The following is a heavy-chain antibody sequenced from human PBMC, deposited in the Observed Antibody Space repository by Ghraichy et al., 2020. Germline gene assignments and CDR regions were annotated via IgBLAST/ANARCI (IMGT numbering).Heavy chain of an antibody. CDR2: ISSSSSYI. J-gene: IGHJ6*02. CDR3: ARDGSDSSSWYAGYYYYGMDV. Sequence: GGSLRLSCAASGFTFSSYSMNWVRQAPGKGLEWVSSISSSSSYIYYADSAKGRFTISRDNAKNSLYLQMNSLRAEDTAVYYCARDGSDSSSWYAGYYYYGMDVWGQGTTVTVSS. CDR1: GFTFSSYS. V-gene: IGHV3-21*01. D-gene: IGHD6-13*01.